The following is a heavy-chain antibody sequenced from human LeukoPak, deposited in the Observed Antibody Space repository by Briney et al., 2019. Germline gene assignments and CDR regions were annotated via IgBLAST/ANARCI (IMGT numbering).Heavy chain of an antibody. CDR2: INHSGST. J-gene: IGHJ4*02. CDR1: GGSFIGYY. Sequence: SETLSLTCAVYGGSFIGYYWSWIRQPPGKGLEWIGEINHSGSTNYNPSLKSRVTISVDTSKNQFSLKLSSVTAADTAVYYCARGTYDYVWGSYRYSWGFDYWGQGTLVTVSS. D-gene: IGHD3-16*02. V-gene: IGHV4-34*01. CDR3: ARGTYDYVWGSYRYSWGFDY.